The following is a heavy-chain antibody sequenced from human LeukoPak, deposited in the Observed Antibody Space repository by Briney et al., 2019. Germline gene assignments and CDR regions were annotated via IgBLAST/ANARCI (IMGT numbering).Heavy chain of an antibody. CDR2: IKSDGST. J-gene: IGHJ1*01. CDR1: GFTFCIYW. CDR3: ARAPSEIGGYYPEYFRQ. Sequence: GGSLRLSCAASGFTFCIYWMHWVRQAPGKGRVWVSRIKSDGSTNYADSVKGRFTISRDNAKNTLPLQMNSLRAEDTGVYYCARAPSEIGGYYPEYFRQWGQGTVVTVSS. D-gene: IGHD3-22*01. V-gene: IGHV3-74*01.